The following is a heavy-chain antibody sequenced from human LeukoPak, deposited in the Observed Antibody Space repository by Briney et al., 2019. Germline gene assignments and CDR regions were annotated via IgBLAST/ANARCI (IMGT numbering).Heavy chain of an antibody. D-gene: IGHD3-22*01. J-gene: IGHJ3*02. CDR2: IYYSGST. Sequence: PSETLSLTCTVSGGSISSGGYYWSWIRQHPGKGLEWIGYIYYSGSTYYNPSLKSRVTISVDTSKNQFSLKLSSVTAADTAVYYCARAPPYYYDSSVYYDDAFDIWAKGKMAPVSS. V-gene: IGHV4-31*03. CDR1: GGSISSGGYY. CDR3: ARAPPYYYDSSVYYDDAFDI.